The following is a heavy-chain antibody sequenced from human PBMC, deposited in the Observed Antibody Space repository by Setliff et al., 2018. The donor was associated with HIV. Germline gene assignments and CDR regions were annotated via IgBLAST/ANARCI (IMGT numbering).Heavy chain of an antibody. J-gene: IGHJ3*02. D-gene: IGHD1-26*01. Sequence: SVKVSCKASGYTFSYAMHWVRQAPGQRLEWVGGIIPVFGTTSYGHHFQGRVAITADASTSTAYLDLYSLRSEDTAVYYCARDHHSGSDWSRLGAFDIWGQGTVVTVSS. CDR1: GYTFSYA. V-gene: IGHV1-69*13. CDR3: ARDHHSGSDWSRLGAFDI. CDR2: IIPVFGTT.